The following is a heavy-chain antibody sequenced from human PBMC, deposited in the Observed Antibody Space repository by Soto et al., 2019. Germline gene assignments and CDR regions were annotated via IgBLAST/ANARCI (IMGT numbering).Heavy chain of an antibody. Sequence: PSETLSLTCAVSSGSISSSNWWSWVRQPPGKGLEWIGYIYYSGSTYYNPSLKSRVTISVDTSKNQFSLKLSSVTAADTAVYYCARCPTDYYYGMDVWGQGTTVTVSS. CDR1: SGSISSSNW. V-gene: IGHV4-4*02. CDR2: IYYSGST. CDR3: ARCPTDYYYGMDV. J-gene: IGHJ6*02.